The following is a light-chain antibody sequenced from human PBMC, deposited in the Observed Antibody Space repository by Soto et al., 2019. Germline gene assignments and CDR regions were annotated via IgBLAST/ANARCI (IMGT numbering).Light chain of an antibody. CDR3: LQDINYTWT. J-gene: IGKJ1*01. CDR2: GAS. Sequence: AIQMTQSPSSLSASVGDRVTIFCRASQGIGNALGWYQKKPGKHPKVLIYGASNLQSGVPPRFSGSGSGTDFTLAISRLQTEDSATYECLQDINYTWTFGQGTKVDNK. V-gene: IGKV1-6*01. CDR1: QGIGNA.